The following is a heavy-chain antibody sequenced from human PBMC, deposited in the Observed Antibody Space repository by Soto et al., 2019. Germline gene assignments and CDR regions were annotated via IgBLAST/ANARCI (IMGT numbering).Heavy chain of an antibody. CDR3: SRDMSSPTTLLVILRNYYFGMDV. CDR2: ISAYNGNT. V-gene: IGHV1-18*04. Sequence: GASVKVSCKASGYTFTSYGISWVRQAPGQGLEWMGWISAYNGNTNYAQKLQGRGTMTTDTSTSTAYMELRSLRSYDTAVDYCSRDMSSPTTLLVILRNYYFGMDVWGQGTTVTVSS. CDR1: GYTFTSYG. J-gene: IGHJ6*02. D-gene: IGHD1-7*01.